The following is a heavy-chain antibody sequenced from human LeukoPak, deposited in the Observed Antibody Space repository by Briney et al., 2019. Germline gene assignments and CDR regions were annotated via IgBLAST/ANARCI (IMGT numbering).Heavy chain of an antibody. CDR2: ITSSNNYI. Sequence: PGGSLRLTCAASGFTFSSYSMNWVRQAPGKGLEWVSSITSSNNYIYYGDSVKGRFTISRDKAKKSLFMQMNSLRAEDTATYYCARGEFGDYYYFYMDVWGKGTTVTVSS. V-gene: IGHV3-21*01. J-gene: IGHJ6*03. CDR1: GFTFSSYS. D-gene: IGHD2/OR15-2a*01. CDR3: ARGEFGDYYYFYMDV.